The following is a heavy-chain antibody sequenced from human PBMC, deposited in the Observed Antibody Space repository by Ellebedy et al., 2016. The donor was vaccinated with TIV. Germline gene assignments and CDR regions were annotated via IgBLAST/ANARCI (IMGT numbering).Heavy chain of an antibody. D-gene: IGHD3-9*01. CDR3: AKEAYDILTGSQMFGVDV. J-gene: IGHJ6*02. V-gene: IGHV3-30*02. Sequence: GGSLRLSCAASGVTFGSYGMHWVRQAPGKGLEWVAFIPYDGSQKYIADSVKGRFTISRDNSMSTLYLHMNSLRPDDKAVYFCAKEAYDILTGSQMFGVDVWGQGTTVTVSS. CDR1: GVTFGSYG. CDR2: IPYDGSQK.